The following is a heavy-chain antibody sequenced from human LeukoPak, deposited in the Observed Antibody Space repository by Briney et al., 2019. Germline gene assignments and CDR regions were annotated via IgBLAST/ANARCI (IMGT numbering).Heavy chain of an antibody. CDR2: IYYSGST. V-gene: IGHV4-39*01. CDR1: GGSISSSSYY. J-gene: IGHJ4*02. CDR3: ASQSPRYCSSTSCGGY. D-gene: IGHD2-2*01. Sequence: PSETLSLTCTVSGGSISSSSYYWGWIRQPPGKGLEWIGSIYYSGSTYYNPSLKSRVTISVDTSKNQFSLKLSSVTAADTAVYYCASQSPRYCSSTSCGGYWGQGTLVTVPS.